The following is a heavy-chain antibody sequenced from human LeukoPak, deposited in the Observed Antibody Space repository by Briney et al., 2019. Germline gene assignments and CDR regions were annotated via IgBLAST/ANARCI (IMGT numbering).Heavy chain of an antibody. Sequence: GASVKVSCKASGYTFTGYYIHWVRRAPGQGLEWMGRINPNSGGTNYAQKFQGRVTMTRDTSITTAYMELSRLRSDDTAVYYCARADSNNWDAKYYFDYWGQGALVTVSS. V-gene: IGHV1-2*06. J-gene: IGHJ4*02. D-gene: IGHD1-26*01. CDR2: INPNSGGT. CDR1: GYTFTGYY. CDR3: ARADSNNWDAKYYFDY.